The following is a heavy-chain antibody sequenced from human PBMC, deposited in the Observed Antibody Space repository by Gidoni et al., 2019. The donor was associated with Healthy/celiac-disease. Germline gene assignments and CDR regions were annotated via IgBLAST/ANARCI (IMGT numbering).Heavy chain of an antibody. CDR1: GYTFTSYY. J-gene: IGHJ4*02. Sequence: QVQLVQSGAEVKKPGASVKVSCKASGYTFTSYYMHWVRQAPGQGLEWMGITNPSGGSTSYAQKVQGRVTMTRDTSTSTVYMELSSLRSEDTAVYYCARSEAAAGDFDYWGQGTLVTVSS. D-gene: IGHD6-13*01. CDR3: ARSEAAAGDFDY. V-gene: IGHV1-46*01. CDR2: TNPSGGST.